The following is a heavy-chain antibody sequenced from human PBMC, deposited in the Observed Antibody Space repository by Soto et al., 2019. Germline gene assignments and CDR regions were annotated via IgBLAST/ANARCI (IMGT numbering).Heavy chain of an antibody. V-gene: IGHV3-23*01. J-gene: IGHJ4*02. D-gene: IGHD6-13*01. Sequence: EVLLLESGGGLVQPGGSLRLSCAASGFTFSSQAMSWVRQAPGKGLEWVSTISGSGGSTYYADSVKGRFAISRDNSKNTMYLQIDSLRAEDTAIYYCATGQQLGYWGQGTLVTVSS. CDR1: GFTFSSQA. CDR3: ATGQQLGY. CDR2: ISGSGGST.